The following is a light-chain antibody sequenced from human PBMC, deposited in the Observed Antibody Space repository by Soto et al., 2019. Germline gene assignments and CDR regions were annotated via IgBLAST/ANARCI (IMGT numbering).Light chain of an antibody. CDR3: QQLRMYPST. J-gene: IGKJ4*01. V-gene: IGKV1-5*03. CDR2: KAS. CDR1: QTISSW. Sequence: DIQITQSPCTLSASVVGRVTITFLASQTISSWLAWYQQKPGKAPKLLIYKASTLKSGVPSRFSGSGSGTEFTLTITSLQAEDFATYYCQQLRMYPSTFGGGTKVDIK.